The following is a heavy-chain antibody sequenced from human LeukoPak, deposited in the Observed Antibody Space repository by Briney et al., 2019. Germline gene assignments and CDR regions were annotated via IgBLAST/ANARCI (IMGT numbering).Heavy chain of an antibody. Sequence: PGGSLRLSCAASGFTFSDYYMSWIRQAPGKGLEWVSYISSSGSTIYYADSLKGRFTISRDNAKRSVYLQMTSLGVEDTAVYFCARADSNNYKFLDYWGPGTLVTVSS. CDR1: GFTFSDYY. J-gene: IGHJ4*02. CDR3: ARADSNNYKFLDY. CDR2: ISSSGSTI. V-gene: IGHV3-11*04. D-gene: IGHD4-11*01.